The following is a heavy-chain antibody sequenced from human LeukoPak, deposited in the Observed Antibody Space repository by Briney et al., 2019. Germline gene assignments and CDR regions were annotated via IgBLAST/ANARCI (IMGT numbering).Heavy chain of an antibody. V-gene: IGHV4-59*01. J-gene: IGHJ4*02. Sequence: VYIYYSGSTNYNPSLKSRVTISVDTSKNQFSLKLSSVTAADTAVYYCARDGFWSGYSWFDYWGQGTLVTVSS. CDR2: IYYSGST. D-gene: IGHD3-3*01. CDR3: ARDGFWSGYSWFDY.